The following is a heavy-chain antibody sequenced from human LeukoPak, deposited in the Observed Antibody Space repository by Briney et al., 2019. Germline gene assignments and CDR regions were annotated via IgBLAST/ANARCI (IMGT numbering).Heavy chain of an antibody. J-gene: IGHJ4*02. D-gene: IGHD3-10*01. CDR3: ARDQDYYGSGSYGPDY. V-gene: IGHV4-4*02. Sequence: SETLSLTCAVSGGSISSANWWSWVRQPPGKGLEWIGEIFHSGSTNYNPSLMSRVTVSVDKSKNQFSLKLSSVTAADTAVYYCARDQDYYGSGSYGPDYWGQGTLVTVSS. CDR1: GGSISSANW. CDR2: IFHSGST.